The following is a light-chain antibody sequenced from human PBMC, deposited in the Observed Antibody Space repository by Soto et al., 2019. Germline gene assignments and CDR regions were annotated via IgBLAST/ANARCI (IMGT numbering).Light chain of an antibody. CDR3: QQYGGSPMYT. Sequence: EIVLTQSPATLSLSPGEGASLSCRASQSISSNYLAWYQQRPGLAPRLLMSGASSRAPGIPDRFSGSGSGTDFTLTITRLEPEDFAVYYCQQYGGSPMYTFGQGTKV. CDR2: GAS. CDR1: QSISSNY. J-gene: IGKJ2*01. V-gene: IGKV3-20*01.